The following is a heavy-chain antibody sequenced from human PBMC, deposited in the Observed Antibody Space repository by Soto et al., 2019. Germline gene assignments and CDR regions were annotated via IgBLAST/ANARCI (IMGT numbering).Heavy chain of an antibody. CDR2: IYPGDSDT. CDR3: ARLPYSYGYYYYGMDV. Sequence: GESLKISCKGSGYSFTSYWIGWVRQMPGKGLEWTGIIYPGDSDTRYSPSFQGQVTISADKSISTAYLQWSSLKASDTAMYYCARLPYSYGYYYYGMDVWGQGTTVTVSS. V-gene: IGHV5-51*01. CDR1: GYSFTSYW. D-gene: IGHD5-18*01. J-gene: IGHJ6*02.